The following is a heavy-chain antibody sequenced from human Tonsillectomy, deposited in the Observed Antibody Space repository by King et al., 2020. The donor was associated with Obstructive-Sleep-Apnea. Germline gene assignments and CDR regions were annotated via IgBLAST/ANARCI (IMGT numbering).Heavy chain of an antibody. Sequence: EQLVQSGAEVKKPGASVKVSCKASGYTFTSYDINWVRQATGQGLEWMGWMNPNSGNTGYAQKFQGRVTMTRNTSISTAYMELSSLGSEDTAVYYCARAYYDLLTGTYYFDYWGQGTLVTVSS. D-gene: IGHD3-9*01. CDR2: MNPNSGNT. J-gene: IGHJ4*02. CDR3: ARAYYDLLTGTYYFDY. CDR1: GYTFTSYD. V-gene: IGHV1-8*01.